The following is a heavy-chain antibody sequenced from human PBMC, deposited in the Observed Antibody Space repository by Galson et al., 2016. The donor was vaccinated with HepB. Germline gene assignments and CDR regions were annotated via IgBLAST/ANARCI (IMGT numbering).Heavy chain of an antibody. V-gene: IGHV3-9*01. J-gene: IGHJ6*04. CDR2: ISWNTESV. CDR3: VKDMYDPSSTLRFREPFPRRWGGSPQDYGMDV. Sequence: SLRLSCAASGFIFDDYALHWVRQGPGRGLEWVSTISWNTESVLYADSVRGRFTISRDNAKNSVYLQMNSLRPEDTALYYCVKDMYDPSSTLRFREPFPRRWGGSPQDYGMDVWGKGTTVTVSS. CDR1: GFIFDDYA. D-gene: IGHD1-26*01.